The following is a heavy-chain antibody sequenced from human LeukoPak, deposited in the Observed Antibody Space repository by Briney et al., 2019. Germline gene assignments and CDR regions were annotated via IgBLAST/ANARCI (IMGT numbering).Heavy chain of an antibody. V-gene: IGHV3-21*01. J-gene: IGHJ6*03. CDR1: GFTFRSC. D-gene: IGHD3-3*01. CDR3: ARDLTIFGVSWLSYYYMDV. Sequence: GGSLRLSCAASGFTFRSCMNWVRQAPGKGLEWVSAIDPSSTYIYYADSVKGRFTISRDNAENSLYLQMNSLRAEDTAVYYCARDLTIFGVSWLSYYYMDVWGKGTTVTVSS. CDR2: IDPSSTYI.